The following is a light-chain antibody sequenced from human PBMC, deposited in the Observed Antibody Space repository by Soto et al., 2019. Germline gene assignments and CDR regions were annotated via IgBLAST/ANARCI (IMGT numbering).Light chain of an antibody. Sequence: EIVLTQSPGTLSLSPGERTTLSCRASQSISSKYLAWYQQKLGQAPRLLIYGASSRATGIPARFSGSGSGTEFTLTISSLQSKDFAVYYCQQYNNWHPLTFGGGTKVDIK. J-gene: IGKJ4*01. CDR3: QQYNNWHPLT. CDR2: GAS. CDR1: QSISSK. V-gene: IGKV3D-15*01.